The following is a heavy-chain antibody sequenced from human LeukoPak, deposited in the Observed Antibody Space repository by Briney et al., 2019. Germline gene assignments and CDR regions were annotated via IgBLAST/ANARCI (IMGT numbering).Heavy chain of an antibody. D-gene: IGHD1-26*01. CDR1: GFTFSNYS. V-gene: IGHV3-7*01. J-gene: IGHJ4*02. CDR2: IKQDGSEK. CDR3: ATEGGSSIGGGYFDY. Sequence: GGSLRLSCAASGFTFSNYSMSWVRQAPGKGLEWVANIKQDGSEKYYVDSVKGRFTISRDNAKNSLYLQMSSLRAEDTSVYYCATEGGSSIGGGYFDYWGQGTLVTVSS.